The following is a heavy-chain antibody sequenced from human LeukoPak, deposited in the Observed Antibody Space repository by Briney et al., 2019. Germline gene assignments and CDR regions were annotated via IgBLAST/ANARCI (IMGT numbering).Heavy chain of an antibody. V-gene: IGHV3-74*01. CDR2: INSDGSST. CDR1: GFTFSSYW. J-gene: IGHJ4*02. D-gene: IGHD2-2*01. CDR3: AKDQAVPAAPHFDY. Sequence: GGSLRLSCAASGFTFSSYWMHWVRQAPGKGLVWVSRINSDGSSTSYADSVKGRSTISRDNAKNTLYLQMNSLRAEDTAVYYCAKDQAVPAAPHFDYWGQGTLVTVSS.